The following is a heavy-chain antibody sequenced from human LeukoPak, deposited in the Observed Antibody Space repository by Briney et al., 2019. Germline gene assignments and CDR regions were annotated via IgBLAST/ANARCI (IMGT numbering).Heavy chain of an antibody. CDR2: IRGDGSRL. CDR1: GFNISPFW. V-gene: IGHV3-7*01. J-gene: IGHJ4*02. Sequence: GGSLRLSCVASGFNISPFWMTWVRQAPDKGLEWVANIRGDGSRLYYVDSVKGRFTISRDNAKNSLYLQMNSLRAEDTAVYYCVRQPFDYWGQGTLVTVSS. CDR3: VRQPFDY.